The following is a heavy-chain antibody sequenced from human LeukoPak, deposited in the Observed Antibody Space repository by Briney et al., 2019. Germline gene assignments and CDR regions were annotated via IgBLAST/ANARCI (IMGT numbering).Heavy chain of an antibody. CDR2: ISYDGSNK. V-gene: IGHV3-30*18. Sequence: GGSLRLSCAASGFTFSSYGMHWVRQAPGKGLEWEAVISYDGSNKYYADSVKGRFTISRDNSKNTLYLQMNSLRAEDTAVYYCAKEGHSTYCGGDCFPNWFDPWGQGTLVTVSS. D-gene: IGHD2-21*02. J-gene: IGHJ5*02. CDR1: GFTFSSYG. CDR3: AKEGHSTYCGGDCFPNWFDP.